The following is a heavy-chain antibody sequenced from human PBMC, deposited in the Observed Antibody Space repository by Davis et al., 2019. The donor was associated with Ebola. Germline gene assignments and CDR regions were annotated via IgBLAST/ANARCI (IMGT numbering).Heavy chain of an antibody. D-gene: IGHD3-3*01. V-gene: IGHV3-11*01. J-gene: IGHJ3*02. CDR1: GFTFSDYY. CDR3: AKDIGVDTIFGPIDI. Sequence: GESLKISCEVSGFTFSDYYMSWIRQAPGKGLEWIAYIGPSGNSFYCADAVKGRFTISRDNAKNSLYLQMNSLRAEDMALYYCAKDIGVDTIFGPIDIWGQGAMVAVSS. CDR2: IGPSGNSF.